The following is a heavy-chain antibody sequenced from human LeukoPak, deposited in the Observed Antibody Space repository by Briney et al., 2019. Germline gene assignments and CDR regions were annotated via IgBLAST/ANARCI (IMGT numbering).Heavy chain of an antibody. D-gene: IGHD2-2*01. CDR1: GGSISSSSYY. V-gene: IGHV4-39*07. CDR3: ASTLDCSSTSCYFIHPRINWFDP. J-gene: IGHJ5*02. Sequence: SETLSLTCTVSGGSISSSSYYWGWIRQPPGKGLEWIGSIYYSGSTYYNPSLKSRVTISVDTSKNQFSLKLSSVTAADTAVYYCASTLDCSSTSCYFIHPRINWFDPWGQGTLVTVSS. CDR2: IYYSGST.